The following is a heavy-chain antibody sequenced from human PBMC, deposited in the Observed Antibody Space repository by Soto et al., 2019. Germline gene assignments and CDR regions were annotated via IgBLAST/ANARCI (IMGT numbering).Heavy chain of an antibody. CDR1: GFTFSRYA. CDR2: VSFDGSNE. V-gene: IGHV3-30-3*01. Sequence: QVQLVESGGGVVQPGGSLRLSCSASGFTFSRYAMHWVRQAPGEGLDWVAVVSFDGSNEYYAESVRGRFTISRDTSKNTLYLQMNSLRPEDTAVYFCARPRMTTTTRYHGRDVWGRGTTVTVSS. J-gene: IGHJ6*02. CDR3: ARPRMTTTTRYHGRDV. D-gene: IGHD4-17*01.